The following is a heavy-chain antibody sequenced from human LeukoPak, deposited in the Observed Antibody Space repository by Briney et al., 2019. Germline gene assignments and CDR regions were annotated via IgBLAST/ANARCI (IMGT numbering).Heavy chain of an antibody. D-gene: IGHD2-2*01. CDR1: GGSISSYY. Sequence: PSETLSLTCTVSGGSISSYYWSRIRQPPGKGLEWIGYIYYSGSTNYNPSLKSRVTISVDTSKNQFSLKLSSVTAADTAVYYCAMTYCSSTSCYLDYWGQGTLVTVSS. CDR2: IYYSGST. J-gene: IGHJ4*02. V-gene: IGHV4-59*01. CDR3: AMTYCSSTSCYLDY.